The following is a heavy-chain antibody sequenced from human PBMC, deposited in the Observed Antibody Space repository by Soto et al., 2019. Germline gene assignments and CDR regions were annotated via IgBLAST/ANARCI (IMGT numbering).Heavy chain of an antibody. CDR3: AMSLTVTRFDP. CDR2: VFYTGST. D-gene: IGHD4-17*01. Sequence: QVHLQESGPGLVKPSETLSLFCNVSGGSMSNNYWSWIRQAPGKGLEWIGYVFYTGSTNYNPSPQSRVSISVDTSKEHVSLWLNSATAADTAVYYCAMSLTVTRFDPWGQGTRVTVS. J-gene: IGHJ5*02. V-gene: IGHV4-59*01. CDR1: GGSMSNNY.